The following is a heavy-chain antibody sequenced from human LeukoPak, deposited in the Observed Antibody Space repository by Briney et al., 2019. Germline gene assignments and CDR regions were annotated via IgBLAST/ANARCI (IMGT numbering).Heavy chain of an antibody. CDR2: VSYSGNT. V-gene: IGHV4-4*08. CDR3: ARDVPLGGGNWFDP. D-gene: IGHD3-16*01. CDR1: GGSIRSYY. Sequence: ETLSLTCTVSGGSIRSYYWSWIRQSPGRGLEWIGYVSYSGNTNYNPSLKSRVTMSLDTSKNQFSLNLSSVTAADTAVYYCARDVPLGGGNWFDPWGQGTLVTVSS. J-gene: IGHJ5*02.